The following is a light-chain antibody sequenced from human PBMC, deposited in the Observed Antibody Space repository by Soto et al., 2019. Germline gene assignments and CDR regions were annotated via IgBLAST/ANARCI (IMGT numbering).Light chain of an antibody. CDR1: SSDVGGYNY. CDR2: EVS. Sequence: QSALTQPASVSGSPGQSITISCTGTSSDVGGYNYVSWYQQHPGKAPKLMIYEVSNRPSGVSNRFSGSKSANTASLTISGLQPEDEADYYCGSYTTSNTVLLGGGTKVTVL. CDR3: GSYTTSNTVL. J-gene: IGLJ2*01. V-gene: IGLV2-14*01.